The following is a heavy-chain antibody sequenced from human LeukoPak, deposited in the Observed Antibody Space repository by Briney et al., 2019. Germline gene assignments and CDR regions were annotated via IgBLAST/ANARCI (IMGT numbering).Heavy chain of an antibody. V-gene: IGHV1-46*01. Sequence: GASVKVSCKASGYTFTSHYMHWVRQAPGQGLEWVGVINPSGGSTGYAQKFQGRVTMTRDTSTSTVYMELSSLRSEDTAVYYCARGVEALWFGELNWFDPWGQGTLVTVSS. J-gene: IGHJ5*02. D-gene: IGHD3-10*01. CDR2: INPSGGST. CDR3: ARGVEALWFGELNWFDP. CDR1: GYTFTSHY.